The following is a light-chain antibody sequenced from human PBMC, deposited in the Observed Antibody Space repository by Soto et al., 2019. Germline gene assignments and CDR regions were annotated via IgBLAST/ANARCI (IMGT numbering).Light chain of an antibody. Sequence: EIVLTQSPGTLSLSPGERATLSCRASHGVSSGYLAWYQQKPGQAPRLLIYGASSRATGIPDRFSGSGSGTDFTLTISRLETEDVAVYYCQQYGSSRTFGQGTKVEIK. CDR2: GAS. CDR1: HGVSSGY. CDR3: QQYGSSRT. V-gene: IGKV3-20*01. J-gene: IGKJ1*01.